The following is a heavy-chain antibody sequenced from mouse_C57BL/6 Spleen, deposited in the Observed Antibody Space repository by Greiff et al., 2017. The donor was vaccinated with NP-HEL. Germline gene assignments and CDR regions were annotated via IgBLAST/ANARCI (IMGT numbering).Heavy chain of an antibody. CDR1: GYTFTSYW. V-gene: IGHV1-53*01. J-gene: IGHJ4*01. Sequence: QVQLQQPGTELVKPGASVKLSCKASGYTFTSYWMHWVKQSPGQGLEWIGNINPSNGGTNYNEKFKSKATLTVDKSSSTAYMQLSSLTSEDSAVYYCARGGTGSSRYYAMDYWGQGTSVTVSS. CDR2: INPSNGGT. D-gene: IGHD1-1*01. CDR3: ARGGTGSSRYYAMDY.